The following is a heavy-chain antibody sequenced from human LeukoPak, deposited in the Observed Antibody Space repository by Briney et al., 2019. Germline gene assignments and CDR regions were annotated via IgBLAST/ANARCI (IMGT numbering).Heavy chain of an antibody. CDR2: MNPNSGNT. CDR1: GYTLTELS. J-gene: IGHJ6*02. V-gene: IGHV1-8*01. D-gene: IGHD3-3*01. CDR3: ARFSGRGVVSYYYYYGMDV. Sequence: ASVKVSCKVSGYTLTELSMHWVRQATGQGLEWMGWMNPNSGNTGYAQKFQGRVTMTRNTSISTAYMELSSLRSEDTAVYYCARFSGRGVVSYYYYYGMDVWGQGTTVTVSS.